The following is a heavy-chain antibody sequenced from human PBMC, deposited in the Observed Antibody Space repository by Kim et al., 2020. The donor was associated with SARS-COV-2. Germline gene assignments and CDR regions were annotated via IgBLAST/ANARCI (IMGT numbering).Heavy chain of an antibody. CDR3: ASILS. V-gene: IGHV3-53*01. Sequence: IYSGGSTYYADSVKGRFTISRDNPKTTLYLQMNSLRAEDTAVYYCASILSWGQGTLVTVSS. CDR2: IYSGGST. D-gene: IGHD3-9*01. J-gene: IGHJ4*02.